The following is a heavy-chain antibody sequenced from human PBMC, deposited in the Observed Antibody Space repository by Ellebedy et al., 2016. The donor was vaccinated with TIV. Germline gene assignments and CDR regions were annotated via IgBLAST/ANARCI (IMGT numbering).Heavy chain of an antibody. Sequence: GESLKISXAASGFPFTNYWMHWVRQAPGKGLEWVANINQDGTVKYYVDSVKGRFAISRDNAENSVYLQMNSLRPDDTALYYCARELGGRGAYWGHGTLVTVSS. CDR1: GFPFTNYW. J-gene: IGHJ4*01. D-gene: IGHD2-21*01. CDR3: ARELGGRGAY. V-gene: IGHV3-7*01. CDR2: INQDGTVK.